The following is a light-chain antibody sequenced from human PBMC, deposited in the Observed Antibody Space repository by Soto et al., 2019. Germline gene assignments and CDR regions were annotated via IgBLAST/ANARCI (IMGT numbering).Light chain of an antibody. V-gene: IGKV1-39*01. CDR1: QSISSY. CDR3: TQSYNTRLT. J-gene: IGKJ4*01. CDR2: AAS. Sequence: DIQMTQSPSSLSASVGDRVTITCRASQSISSYLNWYQQKPGKAPKLLIYAASSLQSGVPSRFSGSGSGTDFNLTMSSLHHEDFETYYCTQSYNTRLTFGRVTRVDSK.